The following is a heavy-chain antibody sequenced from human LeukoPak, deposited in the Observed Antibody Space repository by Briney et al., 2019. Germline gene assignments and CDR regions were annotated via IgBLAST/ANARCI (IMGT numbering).Heavy chain of an antibody. CDR1: DSSISSSSYY. CDR2: IYYIRSP. D-gene: IGHD2-2*01. V-gene: IGHV4-39*01. J-gene: IGHJ4*02. Sequence: SDTLSLTGSVFDSSISSSSYYWCCIRQPPGKGLGWICIIYYIRSPYYNPSPKSRVTISVNTSKNQFSLKLSSVPAADTAVYYCERIGYCSSTSCYGPYYFDYWGQGTLVTVSS. CDR3: ERIGYCSSTSCYGPYYFDY.